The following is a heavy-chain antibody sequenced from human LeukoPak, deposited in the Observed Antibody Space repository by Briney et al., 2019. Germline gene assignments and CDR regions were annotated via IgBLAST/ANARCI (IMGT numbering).Heavy chain of an antibody. V-gene: IGHV4-59*01. CDR3: ARGRDFWSGYYTECAFDI. Sequence: SEALSLTCTVSGGSISSYYWSWIRQPPGKGLEWIGYIYYSGSTNYNPSLKSRVTISVDTSKNQFSLKLSSVTAADTAVYYCARGRDFWSGYYTECAFDIWGQGTMVTVSS. J-gene: IGHJ3*02. CDR2: IYYSGST. D-gene: IGHD3-3*01. CDR1: GGSISSYY.